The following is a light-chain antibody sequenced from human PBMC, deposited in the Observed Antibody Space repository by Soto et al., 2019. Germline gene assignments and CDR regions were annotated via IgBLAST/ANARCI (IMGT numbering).Light chain of an antibody. CDR1: HIVLYISNNKNF. Sequence: DLVLTQSPDSLAVSLGERATINCKSIHIVLYISNNKNFLTWYQQKPGQPPRLLIYWASTRESGVPDRFSGSGSGTDFTLTISSLQAEDVAVYYCQQYYSTPQTFGQGTKVDIK. J-gene: IGKJ1*01. CDR3: QQYYSTPQT. V-gene: IGKV4-1*01. CDR2: WAS.